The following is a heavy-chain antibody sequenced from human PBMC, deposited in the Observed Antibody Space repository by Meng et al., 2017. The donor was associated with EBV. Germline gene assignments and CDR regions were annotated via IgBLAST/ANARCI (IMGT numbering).Heavy chain of an antibody. Sequence: LGRFVGGLVQPGGALNFSCGASGLIFRDPAMHLVRQATGKGLGGVGLVETEASKYATAYGASVKGRFSVSRDDSKNMVFLEMNSLKTEDTARYYCWGDLNYGSYWGQGTLVTVSS. D-gene: IGHD3-16*01. V-gene: IGHV3-73*01. J-gene: IGHJ4*02. CDR2: VETEASKYAT. CDR1: GLIFRDPA. CDR3: WGDLNYGSY.